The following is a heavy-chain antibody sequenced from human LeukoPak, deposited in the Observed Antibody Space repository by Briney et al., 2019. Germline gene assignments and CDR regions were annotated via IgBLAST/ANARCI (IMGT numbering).Heavy chain of an antibody. J-gene: IGHJ4*02. Sequence: PGGSLRLSCAASGFTLSGYWLSWVRQAPGKGLEGVANIKQDGSEKYYVDSVKGRFTISRDNAKNSLYLQMNSLRAEDTAVYYCARKGYSSSWYSKFDYWGQGTLVTVSS. CDR2: IKQDGSEK. V-gene: IGHV3-7*01. CDR1: GFTLSGYW. CDR3: ARKGYSSSWYSKFDY. D-gene: IGHD6-13*01.